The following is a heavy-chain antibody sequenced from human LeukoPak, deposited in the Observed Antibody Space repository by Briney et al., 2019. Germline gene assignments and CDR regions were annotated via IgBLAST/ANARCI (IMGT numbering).Heavy chain of an antibody. CDR3: ARVTVTEKNYYYLYMDV. V-gene: IGHV4-4*09. D-gene: IGHD4-11*01. J-gene: IGHJ6*03. CDR1: GGSISTYY. CDR2: IYTSGSTIYTSGST. Sequence: SETLSLTCTVSGGSISTYYWSWIRQPPGKGLEYIGYIYTSGSTIYTSGSTNYNPSLKSRVTISLDTSKNQFSLKLSSATAADTAVYYCARVTVTEKNYYYLYMDVWGKGTTVTVSS.